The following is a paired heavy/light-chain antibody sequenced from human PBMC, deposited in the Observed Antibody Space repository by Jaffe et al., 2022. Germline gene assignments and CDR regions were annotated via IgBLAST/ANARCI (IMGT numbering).Light chain of an antibody. CDR3: HHYAGSPPWT. J-gene: IGKJ1*01. V-gene: IGKV3-20*01. CDR2: EAS. Sequence: EIVLTQSPGTLSLSPGERATLSCRASQSVRANHLGWYQQKPGQAPRLLIYEASSRATDIPHRFGGSGSGTDFTLTISRLEPEDFAVYYCHHYAGSPPWTFGQGTKVEIK. CDR1: QSVRANH.
Heavy chain of an antibody. CDR3: ATNMFG. D-gene: IGHD3-10*02. V-gene: IGHV3-7*01. J-gene: IGHJ4*02. CDR1: GFSFSTYW. CDR2: IKPDGTEK. Sequence: EVQLVESGGDLVQPGGSLRLSCAASGFSFSTYWMTWVRQAPGKGLEGVASIKPDGTEKYYVDSVKGRFNISRDNARNSLYLQMNSLGVEDTAVYYCATNMFGWGQGTLVTVSS.